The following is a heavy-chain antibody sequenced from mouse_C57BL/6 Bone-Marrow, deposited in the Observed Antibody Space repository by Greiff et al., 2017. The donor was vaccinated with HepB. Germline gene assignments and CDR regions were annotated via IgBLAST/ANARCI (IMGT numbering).Heavy chain of an antibody. V-gene: IGHV1-19*01. CDR3: ASWFAY. CDR2: INPYNGGT. CDR1: GYTFTDYY. J-gene: IGHJ3*01. Sequence: LMKPGASVKMSCKASGYTFTDYYMNWVKQSHGKSLEWIGVINPYNGGTSYNQKFKGKATLTVDKSSSTAYMELNSLTSEDSAVYYCASWFAYWGQGTLVTVSA.